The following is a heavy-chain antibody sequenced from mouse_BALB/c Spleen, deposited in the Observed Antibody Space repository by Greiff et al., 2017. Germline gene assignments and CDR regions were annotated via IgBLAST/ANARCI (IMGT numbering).Heavy chain of an antibody. CDR3: TRLWSEGTSWFAY. J-gene: IGHJ3*01. V-gene: IGHV6-6*02. CDR2: IRLKSNNYAT. CDR1: GFTFSSYW. D-gene: IGHD1-1*02. Sequence: EVMLVESGGGLVQPGGSMKLSCVASGFTFSSYWMNWVRQSPEKGLEWVAEIRLKSNNYATHYAESVKGRFTISRDDSKSSVYLQMNNLRAEDTGIYYCTRLWSEGTSWFAYWGQGTLVTVSA.